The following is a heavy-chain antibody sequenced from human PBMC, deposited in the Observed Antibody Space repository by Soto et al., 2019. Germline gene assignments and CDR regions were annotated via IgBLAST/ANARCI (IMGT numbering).Heavy chain of an antibody. CDR2: IYYSGST. CDR3: ASLLVSYDAFDI. Sequence: SETLSLTCTVSGGSISSESYFWSWIRQPPGKGLEWIGSIYYSGSTYYNPSLKSRVTISVDTSKNQFSLKLSSVTAADTAVYYCASLLVSYDAFDIWGQGTMVTVSS. V-gene: IGHV4-39*01. D-gene: IGHD1-26*01. CDR1: GGSISSESYF. J-gene: IGHJ3*02.